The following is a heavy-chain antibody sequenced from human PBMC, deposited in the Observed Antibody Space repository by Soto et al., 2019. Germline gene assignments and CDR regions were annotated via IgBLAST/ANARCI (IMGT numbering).Heavy chain of an antibody. V-gene: IGHV3-11*01. Sequence: QVQLVESGGGLVKPGGSLRLSCAASGFPFSDYYMSWIRQSPGKGPEWVSYISSSGSTIDYADSVKGRFPISRDNAKNSLCLQMNSLRAEDTAVYSCARDLYCSGGRCYSFDYWGQGTLVTVSS. CDR3: ARDLYCSGGRCYSFDY. J-gene: IGHJ4*02. CDR1: GFPFSDYY. CDR2: ISSSGSTI. D-gene: IGHD2-15*01.